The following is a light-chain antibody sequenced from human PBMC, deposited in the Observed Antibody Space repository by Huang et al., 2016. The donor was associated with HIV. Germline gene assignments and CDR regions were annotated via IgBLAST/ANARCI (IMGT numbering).Light chain of an antibody. CDR3: QQYNDWPRS. V-gene: IGKV3-15*01. Sequence: EIVMTQSPGTLSVAPGERATLSCRASQNINTNLAWFQQKPGQAPRLLISAASTRPADFPARFSGSGSRTEFTLTISSLQSEDIAVYYCQQYNDWPRSFGQGTKVEIK. CDR2: AAS. CDR1: QNINTN. J-gene: IGKJ1*01.